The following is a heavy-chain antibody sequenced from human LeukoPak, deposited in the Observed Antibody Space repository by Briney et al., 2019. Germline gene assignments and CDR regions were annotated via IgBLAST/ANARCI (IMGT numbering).Heavy chain of an antibody. CDR2: INPNSGGT. CDR1: GYTFTSYA. Sequence: ASVKVSCKASGYTFTSYAMNWVRQAPGQGLEWMGWINPNSGGTNYAQKFQGRVTMTRDTSISTAYMELSRLRSDDTAVYYCARAPIHDYGDLPDAFDIWGQGTMVTVSS. D-gene: IGHD4-17*01. CDR3: ARAPIHDYGDLPDAFDI. J-gene: IGHJ3*02. V-gene: IGHV1-2*02.